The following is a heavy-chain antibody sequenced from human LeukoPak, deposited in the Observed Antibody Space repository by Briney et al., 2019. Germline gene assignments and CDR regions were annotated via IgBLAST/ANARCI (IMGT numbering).Heavy chain of an antibody. V-gene: IGHV4-59*01. CDR2: IYYSGST. J-gene: IGHJ4*02. CDR3: ARSRDGYNWGFDY. D-gene: IGHD5-24*01. CDR1: GGSISSYY. Sequence: SETLSLTCTVSGGSISSYYWSWIRQPPGKGLEWIGYIYYSGSTNYNPSLKSRVTISVDTSKDQFSLKLSSVTAADTAVYYCARSRDGYNWGFDYWGQGTLVTVSS.